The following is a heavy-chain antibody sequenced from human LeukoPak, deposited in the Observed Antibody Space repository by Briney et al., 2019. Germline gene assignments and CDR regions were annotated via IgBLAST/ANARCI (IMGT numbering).Heavy chain of an antibody. CDR3: ARRVAGTYYFDY. J-gene: IGHJ4*02. CDR1: GGSIRSSSYY. V-gene: IGHV4-39*01. CDR2: IYYSAST. D-gene: IGHD6-19*01. Sequence: PSETLSLTRALSGGSIRSSSYYWGWVSQPPGKGREWIGSIYYSASTYYNPSLKSRVTISVDTSKTQFSLKLSSVTAADTAVYYCARRVAGTYYFDYWGQGTLVTVSS.